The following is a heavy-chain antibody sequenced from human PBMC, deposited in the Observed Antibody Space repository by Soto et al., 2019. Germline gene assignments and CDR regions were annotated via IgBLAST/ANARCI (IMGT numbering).Heavy chain of an antibody. D-gene: IGHD5-12*01. CDR3: AKGVATIHYYYGMDV. J-gene: IGHJ6*01. CDR2: ISYDGSNK. CDR1: GFTFSSYG. Sequence: QVQLVESGGGVVQPGRSLRLSCAASGFTFSSYGMHWVRQAPGKGLEWVAVISYDGSNKYYADSVKGRFTISRDNSKNTLYLQMNSLRAEDTAVYYCAKGVATIHYYYGMDVW. V-gene: IGHV3-30*18.